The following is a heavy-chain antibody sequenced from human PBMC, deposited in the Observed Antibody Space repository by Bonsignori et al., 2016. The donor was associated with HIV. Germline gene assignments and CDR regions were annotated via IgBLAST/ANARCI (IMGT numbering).Heavy chain of an antibody. CDR2: IYSAGST. J-gene: IGHJ6*03. CDR3: TRDREGYGYFLFYYMDV. Sequence: VRQAPGKGLEWVSVIYSAGSTYYADSVKGRFFISRDDSKNTLYLQMNSLRAEDTAVYYCTRDREGYGYFLFYYMDVWGKGTTVTVSS. D-gene: IGHD2-15*01. V-gene: IGHV3-53*01.